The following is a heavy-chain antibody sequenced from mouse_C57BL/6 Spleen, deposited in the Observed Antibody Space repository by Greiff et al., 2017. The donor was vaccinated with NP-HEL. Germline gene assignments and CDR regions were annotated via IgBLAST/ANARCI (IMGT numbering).Heavy chain of an antibody. V-gene: IGHV1-59*01. Sequence: QVQLQQPGAELVRPGTSVKLSCKASGYTFTSYWMHWVKQRPGQGLEWIGVIDPSDSYTNYNQKFKGKATLTVDTSSSTAYMQLSSLTSEDSAVYYCAREGDVGYWGQGTTLTVSS. J-gene: IGHJ2*01. CDR1: GYTFTSYW. CDR2: IDPSDSYT. CDR3: AREGDVGY. D-gene: IGHD3-3*01.